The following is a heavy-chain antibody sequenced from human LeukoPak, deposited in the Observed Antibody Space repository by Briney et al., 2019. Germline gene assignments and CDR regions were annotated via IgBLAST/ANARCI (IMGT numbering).Heavy chain of an antibody. CDR2: IYYSGST. CDR1: GGSISSYY. CDR3: ARVDWNWYFDR. D-gene: IGHD3-9*01. J-gene: IGHJ2*01. V-gene: IGHV4-59*01. Sequence: PSETLSLTCTVSGGSISSYYWSWLRQPPGQGLVWIGYIYYSGSTNYNPSLKSRVTISVDTSKSQFSLKLSSVTAADTAVYYCARVDWNWYFDRWGRGSLVTVSS.